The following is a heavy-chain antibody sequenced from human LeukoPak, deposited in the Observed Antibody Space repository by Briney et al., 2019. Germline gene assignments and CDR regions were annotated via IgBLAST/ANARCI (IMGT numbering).Heavy chain of an antibody. CDR1: GGSISSYY. CDR2: FYDSGST. V-gene: IGHV4-59*05. D-gene: IGHD4-17*01. J-gene: IGHJ4*02. Sequence: PSETLSLTCTVSGGSISSYYWSWIRQPPGQGLEWIGSFYDSGSTSFNLSLKSRVTISADTSNNQLSLTLTSVTAADTAVYYCARHVSYGHLRGFDSWGQGTLVTVSS. CDR3: ARHVSYGHLRGFDS.